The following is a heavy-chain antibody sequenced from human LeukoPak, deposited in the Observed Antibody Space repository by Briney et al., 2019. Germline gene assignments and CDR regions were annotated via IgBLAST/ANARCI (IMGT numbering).Heavy chain of an antibody. D-gene: IGHD3-3*01. CDR3: AGVLRFLEWSTNFDY. CDR2: INPNSGGT. V-gene: IGHV1-2*06. J-gene: IGHJ4*02. CDR1: GYIFTGYY. Sequence: GASVKVSCKASGYIFTGYYMHWVRQAPGQGLEWMGRINPNSGGTNYAQKFPGRVTMTRDTSISTAYMELSRLRSDDTAVYYCAGVLRFLEWSTNFDYWGQGTLVTVSS.